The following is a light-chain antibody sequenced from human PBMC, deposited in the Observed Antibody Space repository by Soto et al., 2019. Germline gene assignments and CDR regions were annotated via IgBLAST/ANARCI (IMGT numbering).Light chain of an antibody. Sequence: EIVLTQSPGTLSLSPGERATLSCRASQSISNNYLAWYQQKPGQAPRLLIYDASSRATGIPDRFSGSGSGTAFTLTISSLEPDDFEMYYCQHYGSPPLTFGGGTKVESK. CDR1: QSISNNY. V-gene: IGKV3-20*01. CDR3: QHYGSPPLT. CDR2: DAS. J-gene: IGKJ4*01.